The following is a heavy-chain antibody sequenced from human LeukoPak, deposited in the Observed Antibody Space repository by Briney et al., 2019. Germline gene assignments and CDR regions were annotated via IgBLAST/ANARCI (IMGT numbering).Heavy chain of an antibody. CDR1: GFTSDDYA. CDR2: ISWNSGSI. V-gene: IGHV3-9*02. Sequence: GGSLRLSCAASGFTSDDYAMHWVRQAPGKGLEWVSGISWNSGSIGYADSVKGRFTISRDNAKNSLYLQMNSLRAEDTALYYCAKDKGIAVAYYYGMDVWGQGTTVTVSS. J-gene: IGHJ6*02. CDR3: AKDKGIAVAYYYGMDV. D-gene: IGHD6-19*01.